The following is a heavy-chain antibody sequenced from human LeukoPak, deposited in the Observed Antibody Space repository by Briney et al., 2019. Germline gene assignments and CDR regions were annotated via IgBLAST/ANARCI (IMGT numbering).Heavy chain of an antibody. V-gene: IGHV4-38-2*02. CDR3: ARVVVLGVVTATYDAFDI. CDR1: GHSISSGYY. J-gene: IGHJ3*02. Sequence: SETLSLTCTVSGHSISSGYYWGWIRQPPGQGLEWIGSIYHSGSTYYNPSLKSRVTISVDTSKNQFSLKLSSVTAADTAVYYCARVVVLGVVTATYDAFDIWGQGTMVTVSS. D-gene: IGHD2-21*02. CDR2: IYHSGST.